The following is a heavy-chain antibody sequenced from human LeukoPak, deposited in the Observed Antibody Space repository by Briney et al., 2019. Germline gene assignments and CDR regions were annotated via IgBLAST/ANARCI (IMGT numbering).Heavy chain of an antibody. CDR1: GFTFSSSA. CDR2: ISYDGSNK. V-gene: IGHV3-30*18. J-gene: IGHJ4*02. Sequence: GGSLRLSCAASGFTFSSSAMSWVRQAPGKGLEWVAVISYDGSNKYYADSVKGRFTISRDNSKNTLYLQMNSLRAEDTAVYYCAKEGRWLQSYYFDYWGQGTLVTVSS. D-gene: IGHD5-24*01. CDR3: AKEGRWLQSYYFDY.